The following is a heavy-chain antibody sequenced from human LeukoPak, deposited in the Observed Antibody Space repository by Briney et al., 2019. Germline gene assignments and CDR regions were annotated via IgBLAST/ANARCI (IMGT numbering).Heavy chain of an antibody. V-gene: IGHV3-23*01. D-gene: IGHD4-17*01. J-gene: IGHJ4*02. CDR1: GFTFSSYA. CDR2: ISGSGGST. CDR3: ARFSNGDRRLFNY. Sequence: QPGGSLRLSCAASGFTFSSYAMSWVRQAPGKGLEWVSAISGSGGSTYYADSVKGRFTISRDNAKNSLYLQMNSLRAEDTAVYYCARFSNGDRRLFNYWGQGTLVTVSS.